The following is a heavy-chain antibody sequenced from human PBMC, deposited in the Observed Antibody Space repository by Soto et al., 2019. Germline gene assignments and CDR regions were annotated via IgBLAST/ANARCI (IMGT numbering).Heavy chain of an antibody. D-gene: IGHD2-15*01. V-gene: IGHV2-5*02. J-gene: IGHJ5*01. CDR2: IYWDDDK. CDR1: GFSLSTHGVD. CDR3: AHAMLYCTGGSCSTWFDS. Sequence: QITLKESGPTLVKPTQTLTLTCTFSGFSLSTHGVDVGWIRQPAGKALEWLALIYWDDDKRYSASLNSRLTITKDTSKTQVVLTMTNMDPVDTATYYCAHAMLYCTGGSCSTWFDSWGQGTLVTVSS.